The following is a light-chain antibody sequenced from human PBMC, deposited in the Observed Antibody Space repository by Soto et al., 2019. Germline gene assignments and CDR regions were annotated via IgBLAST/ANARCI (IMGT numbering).Light chain of an antibody. CDR2: SSN. V-gene: IGLV1-44*01. CDR1: SSNIGSNS. Sequence: QSVLTQPPSASGTPGQRVTISCSGSSSNIGSNSVNWYQQLPGTAPKLLMYSSNQRPSGVPDRFSGSKSGTSASLAISGLQSEDEAAYSCAAWDDSLNGVVFGGGTKLTVL. CDR3: AAWDDSLNGVV. J-gene: IGLJ2*01.